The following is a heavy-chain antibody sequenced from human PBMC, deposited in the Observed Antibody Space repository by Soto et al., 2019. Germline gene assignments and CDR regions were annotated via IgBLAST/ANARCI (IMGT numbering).Heavy chain of an antibody. CDR3: ARDASGRYTIDY. J-gene: IGHJ4*02. CDR2: TYYRSKWYN. Sequence: QTLTDTCAISGDSISNNSAAGNWIRQSPSRGLEWLGRTYYRSKWYNDYAVSVKGRITVNPDTSRNQFSLQLKSVTPEDTAVYYCARDASGRYTIDYWGQGTLVTVSS. D-gene: IGHD1-26*01. CDR1: GDSISNNSAA. V-gene: IGHV6-1*01.